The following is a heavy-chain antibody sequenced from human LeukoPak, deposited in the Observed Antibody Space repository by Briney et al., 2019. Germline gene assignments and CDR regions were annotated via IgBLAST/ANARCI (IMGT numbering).Heavy chain of an antibody. D-gene: IGHD2-2*01. Sequence: GASVKVSCKASGYIFSGYHMHWVRQAPGQGLEWMGWINPNTGGKNYAQKFQGRVTMTGDTSISTAYMELSRLTSDDTAVYYCARDPFYCSSGNCYENYFDFWGQGTLVTVSS. CDR1: GYIFSGYH. J-gene: IGHJ4*02. V-gene: IGHV1-2*02. CDR3: ARDPFYCSSGNCYENYFDF. CDR2: INPNTGGK.